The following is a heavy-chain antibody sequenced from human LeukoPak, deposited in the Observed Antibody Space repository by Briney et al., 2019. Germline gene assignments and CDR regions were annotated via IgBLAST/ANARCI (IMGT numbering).Heavy chain of an antibody. Sequence: GASVKVSCKASGYTFTTYGIGWVRQAPGQGLEWMGWISGYNGNTNYAQKFQGRVAMTTDTSTSTAYMELRSLRSDDTAVYYCARTSHESVLYWSDPRGQGTLVNVSS. CDR2: ISGYNGNT. J-gene: IGHJ5*02. CDR3: ARTSHESVLYWSDP. CDR1: GYTFTTYG. D-gene: IGHD3-16*01. V-gene: IGHV1-18*01.